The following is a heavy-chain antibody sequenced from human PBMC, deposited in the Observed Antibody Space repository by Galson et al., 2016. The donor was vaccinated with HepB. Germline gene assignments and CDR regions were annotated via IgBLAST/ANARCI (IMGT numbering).Heavy chain of an antibody. CDR3: ARGETYYYDSSGYYYVY. CDR1: GGTFSSYA. J-gene: IGHJ4*02. V-gene: IGHV1-69*10. Sequence: SVKVSCKASGGTFSSYAISWVRQAPGQGLEWMGGIIPILDIANYAQNFQGRVTITADKSTSTAYMELSSMRSADTAVYYCARGETYYYDSSGYYYVYWGQGTLVTVSS. D-gene: IGHD3-22*01. CDR2: IIPILDIA.